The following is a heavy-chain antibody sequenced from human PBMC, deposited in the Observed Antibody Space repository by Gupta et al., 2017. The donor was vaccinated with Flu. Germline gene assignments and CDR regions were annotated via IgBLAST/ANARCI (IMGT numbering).Heavy chain of an antibody. CDR2: IYSGGST. Sequence: VQLVAAGGSLVQPGGCWRPCCDAFGFTVGRNYMSWVRQAPGKGLEWVSVIYSGGSTYYADSVKGRFTSSRDNSKNTLYLQMNSLRAEDTAVYYCARDPAGGRGSYWGQGSRGTVS. D-gene: IGHD2-8*02. CDR1: GFTVGRNY. V-gene: IGHV3-66*02. CDR3: ARDPAGGRGSY. J-gene: IGHJ4*02.